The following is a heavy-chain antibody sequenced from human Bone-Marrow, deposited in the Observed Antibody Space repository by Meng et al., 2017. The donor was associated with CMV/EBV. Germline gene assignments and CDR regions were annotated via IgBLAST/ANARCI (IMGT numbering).Heavy chain of an antibody. CDR1: GFSFSSYW. D-gene: IGHD6-19*01. Sequence: GESLKISCSASGFSFSSYWMTRVRQAPGKGLEWVANIKHDGSDKYYVDSVKGRFTISRDNAKNSLYLQMNSLRVEDTATYYCASTAGCDYWGQGTLVTVSS. CDR2: IKHDGSDK. CDR3: ASTAGCDY. V-gene: IGHV3-7*01. J-gene: IGHJ4*02.